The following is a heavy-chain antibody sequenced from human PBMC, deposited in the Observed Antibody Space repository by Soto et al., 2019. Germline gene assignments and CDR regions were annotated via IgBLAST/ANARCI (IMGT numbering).Heavy chain of an antibody. Sequence: EVQLVESGGGSVQPGESLRLSCAASGFPFSSYWIHWVRQAPGKGLVWVSRVKCDGTITNYADSLKGRLTISRDNAENTVYLQMNSLRVEDTAVYYCVRGAKGGYYVDVWGKGTTVTVSS. CDR2: VKCDGTIT. V-gene: IGHV3-74*01. J-gene: IGHJ6*03. CDR1: GFPFSSYW. D-gene: IGHD6-13*01. CDR3: VRGAKGGYYVDV.